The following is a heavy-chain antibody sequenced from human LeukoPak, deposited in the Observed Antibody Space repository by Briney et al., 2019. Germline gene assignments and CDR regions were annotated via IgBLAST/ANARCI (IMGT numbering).Heavy chain of an antibody. CDR2: IKQDGSEK. CDR3: ARECIVGATWHGMDV. V-gene: IGHV3-7*03. D-gene: IGHD1-26*01. J-gene: IGHJ6*02. CDR1: GLTFSNYW. Sequence: GGSLRLSCAASGLTFSNYWMDWVRQAPGKGLEWVANIKQDGSEKNYVDSVKGRFIISRDNAKNSLYLQMNTLRADDTAVYYCARECIVGATWHGMDVWGQGTTVTVSS.